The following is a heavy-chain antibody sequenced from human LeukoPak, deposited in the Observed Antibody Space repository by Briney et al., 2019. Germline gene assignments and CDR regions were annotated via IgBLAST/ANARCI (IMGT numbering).Heavy chain of an antibody. V-gene: IGHV3-23*01. CDR1: GFTFSSYA. CDR3: ASFSDV. CDR2: ISGSGVST. Sequence: PGGSLRLSCAVSGFTFSSYAMSWVRQAPGKGLEWVSSISGSGVSTYYADSVKGRFTISRDNAKNSLSPQMNSLRAEDTAVYYCASFSDVWGQGTTVTVSS. D-gene: IGHD3-3*01. J-gene: IGHJ6*02.